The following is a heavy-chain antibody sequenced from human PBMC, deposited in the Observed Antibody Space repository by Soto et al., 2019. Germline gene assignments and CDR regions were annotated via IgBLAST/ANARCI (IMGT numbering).Heavy chain of an antibody. CDR3: ARWDGIFGAGGVN. CDR1: GYSFSDNQ. D-gene: IGHD3-16*01. V-gene: IGHV1-2*02. J-gene: IGHJ4*02. Sequence: QVQLVQSGSEVKKPGASVKVSCKASGYSFSDNQIHWLRRAPGQGLEWMGRINPKSDDTDYAQNFRGRVTMTTDTSTSTAYMDLRSLTSDDTGVYYCARWDGIFGAGGVNWGQGTLVTVSS. CDR2: INPKSDDT.